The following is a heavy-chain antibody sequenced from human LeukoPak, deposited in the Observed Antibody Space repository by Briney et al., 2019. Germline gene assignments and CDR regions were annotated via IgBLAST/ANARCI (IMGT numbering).Heavy chain of an antibody. Sequence: PSETLSLTCTVSVGSTSSYYWSGIRHPPGKGLEWGGYIYYSGSTNHNPSLKSRVTISVDTSKNQCSLKLSSVTAADTAVYYCARLYYHGSGSYQGNWFDPWGQGTLVTVSS. D-gene: IGHD3-10*01. CDR2: IYYSGST. V-gene: IGHV4-59*01. J-gene: IGHJ5*02. CDR1: VGSTSSYY. CDR3: ARLYYHGSGSYQGNWFDP.